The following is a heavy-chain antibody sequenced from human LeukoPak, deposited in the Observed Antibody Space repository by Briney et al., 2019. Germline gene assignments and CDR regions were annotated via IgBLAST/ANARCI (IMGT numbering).Heavy chain of an antibody. D-gene: IGHD2-2*01. J-gene: IGHJ4*02. Sequence: VSVKVSCKASGYTFIDYYMHWVRQAPGQGLEWMGWINPNSGDTNYAQKFQGRVTMTRDTSISTAYMELSRLRSDDTAVYYCARDRTKYCRSTSCPLDYWGQGTLVTVSS. CDR1: GYTFIDYY. CDR2: INPNSGDT. V-gene: IGHV1-2*02. CDR3: ARDRTKYCRSTSCPLDY.